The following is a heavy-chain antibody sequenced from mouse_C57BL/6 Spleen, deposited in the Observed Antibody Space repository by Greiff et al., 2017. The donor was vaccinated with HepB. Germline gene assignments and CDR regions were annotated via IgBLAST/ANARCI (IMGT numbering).Heavy chain of an antibody. CDR3: ARENDGYYVDY. CDR2: IYPSDSET. V-gene: IGHV1-61*01. CDR1: GYTFTSYW. Sequence: QVQLQQPGAELVRPGSSVKLSCKASGYTFTSYWMDWVKQRPGQGLEWIGNIYPSDSETHYNQKFKDKATLTVDKSSSTAYMQLSSLTSEDSAVYYCARENDGYYVDYWGQGTTLTVSS. D-gene: IGHD2-3*01. J-gene: IGHJ2*01.